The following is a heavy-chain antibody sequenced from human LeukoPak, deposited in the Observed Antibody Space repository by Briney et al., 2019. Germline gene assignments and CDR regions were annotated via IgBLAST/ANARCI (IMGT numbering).Heavy chain of an antibody. D-gene: IGHD5-12*01. CDR1: GFAFSNYA. J-gene: IGHJ4*02. V-gene: IGHV3-33*03. CDR3: AKDRNRAYSYGFDY. CDR2: IWYDGSKK. Sequence: GRSLRLSCAASGFAFSNYAMYWVRQAPGKGLEWVAGIWYDGSKKYYVDSMKGRFTISRDNSRNTVYLQMDSLRAEDTAVYYCAKDRNRAYSYGFDYWGQGTLVTVSS.